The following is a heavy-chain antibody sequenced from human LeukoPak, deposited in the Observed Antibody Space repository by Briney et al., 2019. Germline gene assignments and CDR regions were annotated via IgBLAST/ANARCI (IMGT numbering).Heavy chain of an antibody. CDR2: IYYSGST. CDR3: ARDIVQELGMTGYYPAYIDY. D-gene: IGHD3-9*01. Sequence: NASETLSLTCTVSGGSISSSSYYWGWIRQPPGKGLEWIGSIYYSGSTYYNPSLKSRVTISVDTSKNQFSLKLSSVTAADTAVYYCARDIVQELGMTGYYPAYIDYWGQGTLVTVSS. J-gene: IGHJ4*02. V-gene: IGHV4-39*07. CDR1: GGSISSSSYY.